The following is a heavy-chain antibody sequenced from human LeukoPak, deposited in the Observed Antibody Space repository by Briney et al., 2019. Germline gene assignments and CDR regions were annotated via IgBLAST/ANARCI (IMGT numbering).Heavy chain of an antibody. Sequence: PSETLSLTCTVSGGSISSYYWSWIRQPAGKGLEWIGRIYTSGSTNYNPSLKSRVTMSVDTSKNQFSLKLCSVTAADTAVYYCARDGTYYDILTGEGTFDYWGQGTLVTVSS. CDR1: GGSISSYY. CDR3: ARDGTYYDILTGEGTFDY. J-gene: IGHJ4*02. V-gene: IGHV4-4*07. CDR2: IYTSGST. D-gene: IGHD3-9*01.